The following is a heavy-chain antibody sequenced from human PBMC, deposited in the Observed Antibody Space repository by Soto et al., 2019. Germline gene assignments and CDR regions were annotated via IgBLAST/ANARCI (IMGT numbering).Heavy chain of an antibody. Sequence: EVQLAESGGGMVQPGGSLRLSCVASGFTFSSYDMHWVRQAPGKGLEYVSSISSNGGTTYYVNSVKGRFTISRDNSKNTLYLQMGSMSGEDLAVFCCVRRVSGSYDWWGPGTLVTVSS. D-gene: IGHD1-26*01. CDR3: VRRVSGSYDW. J-gene: IGHJ4*02. CDR1: GFTFSSYD. CDR2: ISSNGGTT. V-gene: IGHV3-64*01.